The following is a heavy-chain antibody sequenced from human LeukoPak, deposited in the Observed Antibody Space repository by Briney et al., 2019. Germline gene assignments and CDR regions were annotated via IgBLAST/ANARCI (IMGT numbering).Heavy chain of an antibody. CDR2: ICGSSDNT. V-gene: IGHV3-23*01. D-gene: IGHD3-10*01. CDR1: GFTFSRFA. CDR3: ARDTTYYGSGSLNF. Sequence: GGSLRLSCAASGFTFSRFAMSWVRQAPGKGLEWVSTICGSSDNTYNADSVKGRFSISRDNSKNTLYLQMNSLRAEDTAVYYCARDTTYYGSGSLNFWGQGTLVTVSS. J-gene: IGHJ4*02.